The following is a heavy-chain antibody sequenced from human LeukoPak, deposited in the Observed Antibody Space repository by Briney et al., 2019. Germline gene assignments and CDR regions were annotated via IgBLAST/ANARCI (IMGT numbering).Heavy chain of an antibody. CDR3: ARDGLSGQYYCDSSGYVGFDY. CDR2: INSVGSST. V-gene: IGHV3-74*01. D-gene: IGHD3-22*01. CDR1: GFTFSSYW. Sequence: GRSLRLSCAASGFTFSSYWMRWVRQAPGKGLVWVSRINSVGSSTSYADSVKGRFTISRDNAKNTLYLQMNSLRAEDTAVYYCARDGLSGQYYCDSSGYVGFDYWGQGALVTVSS. J-gene: IGHJ4*02.